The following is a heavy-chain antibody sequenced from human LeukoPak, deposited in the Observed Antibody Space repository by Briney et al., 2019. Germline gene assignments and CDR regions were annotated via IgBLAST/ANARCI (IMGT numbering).Heavy chain of an antibody. Sequence: ASVTLSCKASGYTFTNYYMHWVRHAPGQGLEWMGLIHPSGGSTSFAQKFQGRVTMTRDTSTSTAYMELSSVRSDDTAVYYCARGIGLDYDSSGLDWGQGTLVTVSS. CDR2: IHPSGGST. D-gene: IGHD3-22*01. CDR3: ARGIGLDYDSSGLD. CDR1: GYTFTNYY. V-gene: IGHV1-46*01. J-gene: IGHJ4*02.